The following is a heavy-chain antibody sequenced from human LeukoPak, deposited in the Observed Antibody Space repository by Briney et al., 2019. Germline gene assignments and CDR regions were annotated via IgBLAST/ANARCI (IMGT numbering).Heavy chain of an antibody. J-gene: IGHJ3*02. CDR3: AKDGTGGIYYYDSSGSFYSNAFDI. Sequence: PGGSLRLSCAASGFTFSSYAMSWVRQAPEKGLEWVSAISGSGGSTYYADSVKGRFTISRDNSKNTLYLQMNSLRAEDTAVYYCAKDGTGGIYYYDSSGSFYSNAFDIWGQGTMVTVSS. CDR2: ISGSGGST. D-gene: IGHD3-22*01. CDR1: GFTFSSYA. V-gene: IGHV3-23*01.